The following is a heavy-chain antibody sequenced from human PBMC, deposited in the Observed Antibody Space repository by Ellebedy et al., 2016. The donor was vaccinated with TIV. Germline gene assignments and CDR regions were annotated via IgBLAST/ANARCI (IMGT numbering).Heavy chain of an antibody. Sequence: SETLSLTXAVSAGSISSGGYSWSWIRQPPGKGLEWIGYIYHSGITYYNPSLKSRVTISADTSKNQFSLRLSSVSAADTAVYYCAGYYGSGSYWLGWFDPWGQGALVTVSS. CDR3: AGYYGSGSYWLGWFDP. V-gene: IGHV4-30-2*01. D-gene: IGHD3-10*01. J-gene: IGHJ5*02. CDR2: IYHSGIT. CDR1: AGSISSGGYS.